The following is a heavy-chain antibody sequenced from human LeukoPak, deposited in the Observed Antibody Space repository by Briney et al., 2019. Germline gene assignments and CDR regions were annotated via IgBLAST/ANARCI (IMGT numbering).Heavy chain of an antibody. J-gene: IGHJ1*01. D-gene: IGHD5-24*01. CDR3: VGDGRDGYNIYFHH. Sequence: PGGSLRLSCSASGFTFISCGMHWVRRAPGKGLEYVSGISYNGGRTYYADSVKGRFTISRDNSKNTVYLQMTSLRAEDTAVYYCVGDGRDGYNIYFHHWGQGTLVTVSS. CDR1: GFTFISCG. CDR2: ISYNGGRT. V-gene: IGHV3-64D*06.